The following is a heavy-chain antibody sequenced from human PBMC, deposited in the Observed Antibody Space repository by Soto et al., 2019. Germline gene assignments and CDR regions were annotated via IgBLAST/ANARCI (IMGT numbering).Heavy chain of an antibody. V-gene: IGHV1-69*01. CDR1: GDTFGSYA. CDR3: ARNLRYFGSGSFCGGMAV. Sequence: QVLLVQSGAEVKKPGSSVKVSCKTSGDTFGSYAISWVRQAPGQGLEWMGGIIPFIRASNYAQKFQGRVTITAAESTTTVHMDLSSLRFEDTAVYYCARNLRYFGSGSFCGGMAVWGQGTTVTVSS. CDR2: IIPFIRAS. D-gene: IGHD3-10*01. J-gene: IGHJ6*02.